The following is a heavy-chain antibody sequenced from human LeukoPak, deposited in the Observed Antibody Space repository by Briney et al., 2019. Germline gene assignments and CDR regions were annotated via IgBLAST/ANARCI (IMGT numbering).Heavy chain of an antibody. J-gene: IGHJ3*02. CDR2: IIPILGIA. CDR3: ARASEGGITGTLGPYAFDI. Sequence: SVKVSCKASGGTFSSYAISWVRQAPGQGLERMGRIIPILGIANYAQKFQGRVTITADKSTSTAYMELSSLRSEDTAVYYCARASEGGITGTLGPYAFDIWGQGTMVTVSS. V-gene: IGHV1-69*04. CDR1: GGTFSSYA. D-gene: IGHD1-20*01.